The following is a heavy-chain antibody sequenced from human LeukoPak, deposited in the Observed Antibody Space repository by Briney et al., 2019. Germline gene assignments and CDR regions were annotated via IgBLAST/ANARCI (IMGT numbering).Heavy chain of an antibody. CDR3: ARGYADTGFWSGYKGGLDY. Sequence: GGSLRLSCAASEFTFDDYDMSWVRQAPGKGLEWVSGLNWNGGSTGYADSVKGRFTISRDNAKNSLYLQMNSLRVEDTALYYCARGYADTGFWSGYKGGLDYWGQGTLVTVSS. CDR1: EFTFDDYD. J-gene: IGHJ4*02. D-gene: IGHD3-3*01. CDR2: LNWNGGST. V-gene: IGHV3-20*04.